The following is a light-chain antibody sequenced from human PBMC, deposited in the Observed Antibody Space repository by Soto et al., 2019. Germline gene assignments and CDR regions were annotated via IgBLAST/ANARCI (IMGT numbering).Light chain of an antibody. V-gene: IGLV2-14*01. J-gene: IGLJ2*01. CDR3: CSYTSLSTVV. CDR1: SSDVGGYNH. CDR2: AVS. Sequence: QSALTQPASVSGSPGQSITISCTGTSSDVGGYNHVSWYQHSPGKAPKLILFAVSDRPSGISHRFSGSKSGNTASLTISGLQADDEADYYCCSYTSLSTVVFGGGTKVTVL.